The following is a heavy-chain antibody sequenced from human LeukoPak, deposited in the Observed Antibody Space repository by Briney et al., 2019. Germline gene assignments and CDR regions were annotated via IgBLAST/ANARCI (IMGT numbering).Heavy chain of an antibody. CDR3: AREENSSGWYGSSYYFDY. D-gene: IGHD6-19*01. CDR1: GFTFSRYS. J-gene: IGHJ4*02. V-gene: IGHV3-21*01. Sequence: GGSLRLSCAASGFTFSRYSMNWVRQAPGKGLEWVSSISSSSSYIYYADSVKGRFTISRDNAKNSLYLQMNSLRAEDTAVYYCAREENSSGWYGSSYYFDYWGQGTLVTVSS. CDR2: ISSSSSYI.